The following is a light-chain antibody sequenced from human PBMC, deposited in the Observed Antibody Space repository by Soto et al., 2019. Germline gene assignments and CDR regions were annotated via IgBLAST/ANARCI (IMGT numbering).Light chain of an antibody. Sequence: QSALTQPASVSGSPGQSITISCTGTSSDVGGYNYVSWYQLHPGKAPKLMIYEVTNRPSGVSNRFSGSKSGNTAPLTISGLQAEDEADYYCSSYRGSSTLAVFGTGTKVTVL. CDR3: SSYRGSSTLAV. J-gene: IGLJ1*01. CDR1: SSDVGGYNY. CDR2: EVT. V-gene: IGLV2-14*01.